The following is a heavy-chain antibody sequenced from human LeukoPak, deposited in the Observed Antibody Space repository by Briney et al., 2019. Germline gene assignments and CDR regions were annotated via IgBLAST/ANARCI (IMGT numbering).Heavy chain of an antibody. CDR3: ARGRFGESLDY. Sequence: GGSLRLYCSASGFTFSDYCMSWLRQAPGKGREGVSNTSSSGSTIYYADSVKGRFTISTATAKNSLELHINRLRAAAAAVYYWARGRFGESLDYWGQGTLVTVSS. CDR1: GFTFSDYC. J-gene: IGHJ4*02. CDR2: TSSSGSTI. V-gene: IGHV3-11*04. D-gene: IGHD3-10*01.